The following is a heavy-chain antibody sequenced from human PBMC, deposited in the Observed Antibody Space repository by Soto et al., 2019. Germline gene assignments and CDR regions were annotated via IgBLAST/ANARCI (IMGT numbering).Heavy chain of an antibody. J-gene: IGHJ4*02. CDR1: GFNFKNYA. Sequence: GGSLRLSCAASGFNFKNYAMSWVRQAPGKGLEWVSSIHGSGGGTYYADSVKGRFTISRDNSKNTLYLQMNSLRAEDTAVYYFSKARRSGGSCFFGAVHWGQGTLVTVSS. V-gene: IGHV3-23*01. CDR3: SKARRSGGSCFFGAVH. CDR2: IHGSGGGT. D-gene: IGHD2-15*01.